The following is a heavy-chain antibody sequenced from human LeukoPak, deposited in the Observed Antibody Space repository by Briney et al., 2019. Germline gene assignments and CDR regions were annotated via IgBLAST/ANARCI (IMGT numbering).Heavy chain of an antibody. CDR1: GFTFSSYG. CDR3: AKEISHTLTAMATHMIDY. Sequence: GGSLRLSCAASGFTFSSYGMHWVRQAPRNGLEWVAVISYDGSNKYYADSVKGRFTISRDNSKNTLYLQMNSLRAEDTAVYYCAKEISHTLTAMATHMIDYWGQGTLVTVSS. V-gene: IGHV3-30*18. J-gene: IGHJ4*02. D-gene: IGHD5-18*01. CDR2: ISYDGSNK.